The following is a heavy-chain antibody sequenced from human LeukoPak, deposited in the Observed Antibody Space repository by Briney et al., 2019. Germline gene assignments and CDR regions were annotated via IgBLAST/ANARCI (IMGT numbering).Heavy chain of an antibody. J-gene: IGHJ3*02. CDR3: ARRKSGSFDAFDI. D-gene: IGHD1-26*01. CDR1: GGSISSSNSY. CDR2: IYHTGST. V-gene: IGHV4-39*07. Sequence: SQTLSLTCTVSGGSISSSNSYWGWIRQPPGKGLGWIGTIYHTGSTNYNPSLKSRVTISVDTSKNQFSLKLSSVTAADTAVYYCARRKSGSFDAFDIWGQGTMVTVSS.